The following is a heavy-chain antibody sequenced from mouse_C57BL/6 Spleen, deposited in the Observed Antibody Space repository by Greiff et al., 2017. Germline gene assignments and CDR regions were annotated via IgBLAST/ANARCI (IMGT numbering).Heavy chain of an antibody. D-gene: IGHD1-1*01. J-gene: IGHJ3*01. CDR1: GYTFTSYW. Sequence: VQLQQSGAELVKPGASVKLSCKASGYTFTSYWMHWVKQRPGQGLEWIGMIHPNSGSTNYNEKFKSKATLTVDKSSSTAYMQLSSLTSEDSAVYYCATNYGSSLGFAYWGQGTLVTVSA. CDR3: ATNYGSSLGFAY. V-gene: IGHV1-64*01. CDR2: IHPNSGST.